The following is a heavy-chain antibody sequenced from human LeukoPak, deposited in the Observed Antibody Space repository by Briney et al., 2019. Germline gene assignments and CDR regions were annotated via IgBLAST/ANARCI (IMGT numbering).Heavy chain of an antibody. D-gene: IGHD3-22*01. CDR1: GFSFSNYA. V-gene: IGHV3-72*01. CDR2: TRNKANSYTT. J-gene: IGHJ6*02. CDR3: ARVRLGGMDV. Sequence: PGGSLRLSCAASGFSFSNYAMNWVRQAPGKGLEWVGRTRNKANSYTTEYAASVKGRFTISRDDSKKSLYLQMNSLKTEDTAVYYCARVRLGGMDVWGQGTTVIVSS.